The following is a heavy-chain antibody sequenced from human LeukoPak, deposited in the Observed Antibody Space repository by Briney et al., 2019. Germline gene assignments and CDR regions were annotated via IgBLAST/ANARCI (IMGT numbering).Heavy chain of an antibody. CDR1: GFTGSNKY. Sequence: GGSLRLSSAASGFTGSNKYMTWVRQAPGKGLEWVSLIYSDGRTYYADSLKGRFTVSRDNSKNTVYLQMNSLRDEDTAVYYCAREKQSGGTPFDYWGQGSLVTVSS. J-gene: IGHJ4*02. V-gene: IGHV3-53*01. CDR2: IYSDGRT. D-gene: IGHD1-26*01. CDR3: AREKQSGGTPFDY.